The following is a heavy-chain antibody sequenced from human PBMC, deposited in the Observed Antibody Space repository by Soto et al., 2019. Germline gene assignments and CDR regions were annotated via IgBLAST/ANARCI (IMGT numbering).Heavy chain of an antibody. CDR3: ARGFSSSITACFDD. D-gene: IGHD6-6*01. CDR2: ISYNGINK. CDR1: GFTFRNYA. V-gene: IGHV3-30-3*01. J-gene: IGHJ4*02. Sequence: RGLSCAASGFTFRNYAMHWVRQDPGKGLEWVAVISYNGINKFFPDSVKGRFTISRDNSKNTLYLQVNSLRTDDTAVYYCARGFSSSITACFDDWGQGTLGTVPS.